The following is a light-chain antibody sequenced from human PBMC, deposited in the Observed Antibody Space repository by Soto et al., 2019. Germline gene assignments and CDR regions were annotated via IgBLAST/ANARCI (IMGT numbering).Light chain of an antibody. CDR3: QQYYNWPRT. V-gene: IGKV3-15*01. J-gene: IGKJ5*01. CDR1: HTVSSS. Sequence: TQSPGTLYLSLVERATLSCRASHTVSSSLAWYQQKPGQAPRLLFYGASTGATGLPARFSGSGSGTEFTLTIYSLQAEDCAVYYCQQYYNWPRTFGQGRRLEIK. CDR2: GAS.